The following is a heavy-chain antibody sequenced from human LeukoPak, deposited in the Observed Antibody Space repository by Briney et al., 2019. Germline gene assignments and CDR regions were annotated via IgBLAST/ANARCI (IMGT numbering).Heavy chain of an antibody. CDR3: ANGYCTNGVCYPYYYYYMDV. V-gene: IGHV3-21*01. CDR2: ISSSSTYI. Sequence: GGSLRLSCAASGFTFSSYSMNWVRQAPGKGLEWVSSISSSSTYIYYADSMKGRFTISRDNAKNSLYLQMNSLRVEDTAVYYCANGYCTNGVCYPYYYYYMDVWGKGTTVTVSS. CDR1: GFTFSSYS. J-gene: IGHJ6*03. D-gene: IGHD2-8*01.